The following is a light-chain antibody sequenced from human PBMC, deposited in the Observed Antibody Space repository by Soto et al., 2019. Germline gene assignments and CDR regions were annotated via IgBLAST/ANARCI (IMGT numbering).Light chain of an antibody. CDR3: QQYNSYSVT. Sequence: DIQMTQSPPTLSASVGDRVTITCRASQSISSWLAWFQQKPGKAPKLLIYDASNLQSGVPSRFSGSGSGTEFTLTISSLQPDDFATYYCQQYNSYSVTFAQGTKVDIK. CDR2: DAS. J-gene: IGKJ1*01. CDR1: QSISSW. V-gene: IGKV1-5*01.